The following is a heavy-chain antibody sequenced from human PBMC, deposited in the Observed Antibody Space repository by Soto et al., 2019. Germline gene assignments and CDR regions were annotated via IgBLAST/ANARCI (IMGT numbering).Heavy chain of an antibody. CDR3: ARDLSWGSNWYYYMDV. D-gene: IGHD7-27*01. J-gene: IGHJ6*03. CDR1: GFTFCSYG. CDR2: ISSSSSVI. V-gene: IGHV3-48*01. Sequence: PGGSLRLSCAASGFTFCSYGMHWVRQAPGKGLEWVSYISSSSSVIDYADSVKGRFTVSRDNARNSLYLQMNSLRAEDTAVYYCARDLSWGSNWYYYMDVWGKGTTVTVSS.